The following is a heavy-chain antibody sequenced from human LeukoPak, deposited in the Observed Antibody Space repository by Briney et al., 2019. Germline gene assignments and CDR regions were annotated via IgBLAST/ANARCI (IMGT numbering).Heavy chain of an antibody. CDR3: ARWGVGDY. D-gene: IGHD1-26*01. CDR2: ISSSGTI. V-gene: IGHV3-48*03. CDR1: GFTFSNYE. J-gene: IGHJ4*02. Sequence: GGSPRLSCAASGFTFSNYEMNWVRQAPGKGLEWVSYISSSGTIYYADFVKGRFTISRDNAKNSLYLQMNSLRAEDTAVYYCARWGVGDYWGQGTLVTVSS.